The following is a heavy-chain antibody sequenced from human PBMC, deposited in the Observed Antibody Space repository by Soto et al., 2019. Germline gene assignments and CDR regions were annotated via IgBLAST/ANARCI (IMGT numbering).Heavy chain of an antibody. Sequence: EVQLLESGGSLIQPGGSLRLSCAASGFTLRSYAMSWVRQAPGKGLEWVSTISGSDGGGGTYYADSVKGRLTISRDNSKNSLYLQMNSLRAEDTAVYYCAKRDSSGYYFFDYWGQGTLVTVSS. J-gene: IGHJ4*02. D-gene: IGHD3-22*01. V-gene: IGHV3-23*01. CDR1: GFTLRSYA. CDR2: ISGSDGGGGT. CDR3: AKRDSSGYYFFDY.